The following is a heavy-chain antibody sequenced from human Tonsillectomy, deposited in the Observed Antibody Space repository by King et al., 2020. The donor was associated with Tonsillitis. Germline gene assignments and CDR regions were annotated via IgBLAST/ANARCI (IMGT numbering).Heavy chain of an antibody. D-gene: IGHD6-13*01. CDR2: IYYTGST. Sequence: VQLQESGPGLVKPSETLSLTCTVSGGSISNYYWGWIRQPPGKGLEWIGYIYYTGSTNYNPSLKSRVTISADTSKNQFSLKLSYVTAADTAVYYCARLYTRSWYGWFDPWGQGTLVTVSS. CDR1: GGSISNYY. V-gene: IGHV4-59*08. CDR3: ARLYTRSWYGWFDP. J-gene: IGHJ5*02.